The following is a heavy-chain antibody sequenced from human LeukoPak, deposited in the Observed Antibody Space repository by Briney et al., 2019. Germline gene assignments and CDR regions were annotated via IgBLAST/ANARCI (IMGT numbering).Heavy chain of an antibody. D-gene: IGHD6-6*01. CDR3: AIDQQLVSRFADY. CDR1: GYTFTSYY. Sequence: ASVKVSCKASGYTFTSYYMHWVRQAPGQGLEWMGIINPSGGSTGYAQKFQGRVTMTRDMSTSTVYMELSSLRSEDTAVYYCAIDQQLVSRFADYWGQGTLVTVSS. CDR2: INPSGGST. V-gene: IGHV1-46*01. J-gene: IGHJ4*02.